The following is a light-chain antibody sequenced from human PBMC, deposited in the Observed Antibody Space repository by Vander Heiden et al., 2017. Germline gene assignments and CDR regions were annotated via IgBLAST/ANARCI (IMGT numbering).Light chain of an antibody. V-gene: IGLV2-11*01. Sequence: QSVLTLPRSVSWSPGQAHTLPVTGSSSDVGAHKNVSWYKQYPGKAPKFIIFNASERPPGVPDRFSGSKSGNTASLTISGLQAEGEADYICCSYVERCNWVFGGGTTVTVL. CDR1: SSDVGAHKN. CDR3: CSYVERCNWV. CDR2: NAS. J-gene: IGLJ3*02.